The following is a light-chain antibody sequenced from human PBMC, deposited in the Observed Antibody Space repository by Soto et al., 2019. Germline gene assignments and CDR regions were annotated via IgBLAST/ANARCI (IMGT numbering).Light chain of an antibody. V-gene: IGKV4-1*01. CDR3: QQYCATPWT. Sequence: DIVMTQSPDSLAVSLGERATINCESSQSVLYSSNNQNCLAWYQQKPGQPPKLLIYWASTRESGVPDRFSGSGSGTYFTLTISSLQAEDVAVYYCQQYCATPWTFGQGTKVEIK. CDR1: QSVLYSSNNQNC. CDR2: WAS. J-gene: IGKJ1*01.